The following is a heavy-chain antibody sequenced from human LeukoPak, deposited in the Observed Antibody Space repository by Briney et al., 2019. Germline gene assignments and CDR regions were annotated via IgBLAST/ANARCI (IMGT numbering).Heavy chain of an antibody. CDR1: GFTFYTYA. CDR2: IKQDGSEK. CDR3: ATVTTDY. Sequence: GGSLRLSCAASGFTFYTYAMSWVRQAPGKGLEWVANIKQDGSEKYYVDSVKGRFTISRDNAKNSLYLQMNSLRAEDTAVYYCATVTTDYWGQGTLVTVSS. V-gene: IGHV3-7*01. D-gene: IGHD4-17*01. J-gene: IGHJ4*02.